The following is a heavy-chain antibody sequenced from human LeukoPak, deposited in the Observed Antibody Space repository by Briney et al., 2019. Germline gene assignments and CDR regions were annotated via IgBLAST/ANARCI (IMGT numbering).Heavy chain of an antibody. J-gene: IGHJ4*02. CDR1: GFTFSSYA. Sequence: GGSLRLSCAASGFTFSSYAMNWVRQAPGKGLEWISSISGSGDNTYYADSVKGRFTISRDNSKNTLYLQMNSLRAEDTAVYYCAKTTLNAVITTWSGDYWGQGTLVTVSS. CDR2: ISGSGDNT. D-gene: IGHD3-22*01. CDR3: AKTTLNAVITTWSGDY. V-gene: IGHV3-23*01.